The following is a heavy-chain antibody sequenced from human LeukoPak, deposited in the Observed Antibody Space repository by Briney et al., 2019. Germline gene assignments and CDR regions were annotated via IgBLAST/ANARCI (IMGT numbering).Heavy chain of an antibody. CDR2: ISYDGSNK. CDR3: TRGTTLTIGASDY. V-gene: IGHV3-30*04. D-gene: IGHD4-17*01. J-gene: IGHJ4*02. Sequence: GGSLRLSCAVSGFTFSSYAMHWVRQAPGKGLEWVAVISYDGSNKYYADSVKGRFTLSRDNSKNTLDLQMNSLRAEDTAVYYCTRGTTLTIGASDYWGQGTLVTVSS. CDR1: GFTFSSYA.